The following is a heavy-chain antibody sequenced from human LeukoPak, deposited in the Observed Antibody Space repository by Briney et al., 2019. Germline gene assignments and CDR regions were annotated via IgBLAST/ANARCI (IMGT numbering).Heavy chain of an antibody. CDR1: GFTFSGSA. V-gene: IGHV3-73*01. J-gene: IGHJ6*02. D-gene: IGHD2-15*01. Sequence: GGSLRLSCAASGFTFSGSAMHWVRQASGKGLEWVGRTRSKANSYATAYAASVKGRFTISRDDSKNTAYLQMNSLKTEDTAVYYCTKDCSGGSCYGYYYGMDVWGQGTTVTVSS. CDR3: TKDCSGGSCYGYYYGMDV. CDR2: TRSKANSYAT.